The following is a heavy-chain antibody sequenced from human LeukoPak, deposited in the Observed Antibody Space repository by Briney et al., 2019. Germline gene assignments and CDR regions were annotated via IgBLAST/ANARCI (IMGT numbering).Heavy chain of an antibody. D-gene: IGHD2-21*02. J-gene: IGHJ3*02. V-gene: IGHV4-30-2*01. Sequence: PSETLSLTCAVSGGSISSGGYSWSWIRQPPGKGLEWIGEINHSGSTNYNPSLKSRVTISVDTSKNQFSLKLSSVTAADTAVYYCAYCGGDCYRKDAFDIWGQGTMVTVSS. CDR1: GGSISSGGYS. CDR2: INHSGST. CDR3: AYCGGDCYRKDAFDI.